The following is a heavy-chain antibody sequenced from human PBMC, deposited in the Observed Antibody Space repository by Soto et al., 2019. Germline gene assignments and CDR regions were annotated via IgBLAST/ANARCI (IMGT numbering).Heavy chain of an antibody. CDR3: AKDYLYYDSSGYYDY. CDR2: ISYDGSNK. CDR1: GFTFSSYG. Sequence: GGSLRLSCAASGFTFSSYGMHWVRQAPGKGLEWVAVISYDGSNKYYADSVKGRFTISRDNSKNTLYLQMNSLRAEDTAVYYCAKDYLYYDSSGYYDYWGQGTLVTVSS. D-gene: IGHD3-22*01. V-gene: IGHV3-30*18. J-gene: IGHJ4*02.